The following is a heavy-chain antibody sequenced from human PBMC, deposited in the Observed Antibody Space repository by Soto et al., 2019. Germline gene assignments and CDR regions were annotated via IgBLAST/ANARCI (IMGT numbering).Heavy chain of an antibody. CDR1: GNTFTNFG. CDR2: ISPYTDDP. Sequence: QGQLVQSGVEVKKPGASVKVSCSASGNTFTNFGVTWVRQAPGQGLEWMGWISPYTDDPSHAQKFQGRVTMTIDTATGPGYLDLRSLTSDDTAVYYCARVIPGAEAWFHTWGQGTLVTVSS. D-gene: IGHD2-2*01. CDR3: ARVIPGAEAWFHT. V-gene: IGHV1-18*01. J-gene: IGHJ5*02.